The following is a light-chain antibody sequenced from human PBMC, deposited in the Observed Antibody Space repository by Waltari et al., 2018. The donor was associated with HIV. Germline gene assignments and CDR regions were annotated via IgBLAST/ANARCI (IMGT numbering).Light chain of an antibody. CDR3: CSYAGGTDWM. Sequence: QSALTQPASVSGSPGQSITISCTGTSNDVGSYKFVSWYQQHPGKAPKLIMYEVTNRPSGVSNRFSGSKSGNTASLTISGLQLEDEAEYHCCSYAGGTDWMFGGGTKLTVL. V-gene: IGLV2-23*02. CDR2: EVT. CDR1: SNDVGSYKF. J-gene: IGLJ3*02.